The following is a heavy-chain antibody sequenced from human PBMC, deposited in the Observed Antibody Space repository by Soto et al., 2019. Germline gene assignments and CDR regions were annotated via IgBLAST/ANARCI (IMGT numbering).Heavy chain of an antibody. D-gene: IGHD4-17*01. V-gene: IGHV3-30*18. CDR1: GFTFSSYG. CDR2: ISYDGSNK. CDR3: AKGAGDYVEEGDFDY. J-gene: IGHJ4*02. Sequence: GGSLRLSCAASGFTFSSYGMHWVRQAPGKGLEWVAVISYDGSNKYYADSVKGRFTISRDNSKNTLYLQMNSLRAEDTAVYYCAKGAGDYVEEGDFDYWGQGTLVTVSS.